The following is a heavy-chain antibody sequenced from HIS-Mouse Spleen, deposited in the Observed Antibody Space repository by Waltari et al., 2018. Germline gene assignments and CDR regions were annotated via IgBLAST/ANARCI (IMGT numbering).Heavy chain of an antibody. V-gene: IGHV4-39*07. J-gene: IGHJ2*01. CDR3: AREIPYSSSWYDWYFDL. Sequence: QLKLQESGPGLVKPSETLSLTCTVSGGSISSSSYYWGGIRPPPGKGLEWIGSIYYSGSTYYNPSLKSRVTISVDTSKNQFSLKLSSVTAADTAVYYCAREIPYSSSWYDWYFDLWGRGTLVTVSS. CDR2: IYYSGST. CDR1: GGSISSSSYY. D-gene: IGHD6-13*01.